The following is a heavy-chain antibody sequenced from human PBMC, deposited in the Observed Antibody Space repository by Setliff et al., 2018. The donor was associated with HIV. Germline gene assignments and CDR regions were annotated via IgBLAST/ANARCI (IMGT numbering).Heavy chain of an antibody. CDR2: IYTSGST. CDR3: ARHSPNVGVRGDAFDI. Sequence: SETLSLTCTVSGGSISSYSWSWIRQPPGKGLEWIGYIYTSGSTNYNPSLKSRVTILVDSSRNQFSLRLSSVTAADTAVYYCARHSPNVGVRGDAFDIWGQGTVVTVSS. V-gene: IGHV4-59*08. J-gene: IGHJ3*02. CDR1: GGSISSYS. D-gene: IGHD2-8*01.